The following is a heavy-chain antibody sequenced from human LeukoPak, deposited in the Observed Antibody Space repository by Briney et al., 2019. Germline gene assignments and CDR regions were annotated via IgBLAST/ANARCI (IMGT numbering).Heavy chain of an antibody. Sequence: SETLSLTCAVSGGSISSRNWWSWVRQPPGKGLEWIGEIYHSGSTNYNPSLKTRVTISVDKSKNQFSLKLSSVTAADTAVYYCARATHDYGDYSHFDYWGQGTLVTVSS. D-gene: IGHD4-17*01. V-gene: IGHV4-4*02. CDR3: ARATHDYGDYSHFDY. J-gene: IGHJ4*02. CDR1: GGSISSRNW. CDR2: IYHSGST.